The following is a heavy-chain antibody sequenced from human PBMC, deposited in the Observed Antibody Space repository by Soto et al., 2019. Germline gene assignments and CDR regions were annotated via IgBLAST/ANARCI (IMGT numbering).Heavy chain of an antibody. Sequence: SETLSLTCAVSGGSISSSNWWSCVRQPPGKGLEWIGEIYHSGSTNYNPSLKSRVTISVDKSKNQFSLKLSSVTAADTAVYYCARSTYYDFWSGYYTRADDAFDIWGQGTMVTVSS. V-gene: IGHV4-4*02. D-gene: IGHD3-3*01. CDR2: IYHSGST. J-gene: IGHJ3*02. CDR3: ARSTYYDFWSGYYTRADDAFDI. CDR1: GGSISSSNW.